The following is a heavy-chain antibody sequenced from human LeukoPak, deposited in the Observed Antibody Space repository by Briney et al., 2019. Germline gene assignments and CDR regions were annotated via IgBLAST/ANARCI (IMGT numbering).Heavy chain of an antibody. Sequence: ASVKVSCKASGYTFTGYYMHWVRQAPGQGLEWMGWINPNSGGTNYAQKFQGRVTMTRDTSISTAYMELSRLRSDDTAVYYCARDLVYDILTGYPSFGYWGQGTLVTVSS. J-gene: IGHJ4*02. CDR3: ARDLVYDILTGYPSFGY. CDR1: GYTFTGYY. V-gene: IGHV1-2*02. CDR2: INPNSGGT. D-gene: IGHD3-9*01.